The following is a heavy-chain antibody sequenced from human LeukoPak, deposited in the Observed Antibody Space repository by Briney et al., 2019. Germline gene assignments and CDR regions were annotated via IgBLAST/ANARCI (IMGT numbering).Heavy chain of an antibody. CDR3: ARTIGLVDTAMVSPYFDY. CDR2: IYYSGST. CDR1: GGSISSYY. Sequence: PSETLSLTCTVSGGSISSYYWSWIRQPPGKGLEWIGYIYYSGSTNYNPSLKSRVTISVDTSKNQFSLKLSSVTAADTAVYYCARTIGLVDTAMVSPYFDYWGQGTLVTVSS. V-gene: IGHV4-59*08. J-gene: IGHJ4*02. D-gene: IGHD5-18*01.